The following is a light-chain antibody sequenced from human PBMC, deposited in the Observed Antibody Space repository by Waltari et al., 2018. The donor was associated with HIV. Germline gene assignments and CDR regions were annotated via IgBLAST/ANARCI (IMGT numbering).Light chain of an antibody. CDR2: WAS. CDR1: QSVLYSSNNKNY. J-gene: IGKJ2*01. V-gene: IGKV4-1*01. CDR3: QQYYGSPYT. Sequence: TQSPDSLAVSLGERATINCKSSQSVLYSSNNKNYLAWYQQKPGQPPKLLIFWASTRESGVPDRFSGSGSGTDFTLTISSLQAEDVAVYYCQQYYGSPYTFGQGT.